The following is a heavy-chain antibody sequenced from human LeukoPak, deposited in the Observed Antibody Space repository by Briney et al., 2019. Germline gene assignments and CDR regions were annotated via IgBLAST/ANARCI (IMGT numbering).Heavy chain of an antibody. V-gene: IGHV5-10-1*01. J-gene: IGHJ6*02. CDR3: ARGNGYRYGYAYYYYGMDV. D-gene: IGHD5-18*01. CDR2: IDPSASYT. CDR1: GSSFTNYW. Sequence: GEPLKISCKASGSSFTNYWISWVRPMPGKGLEWMGRIDPSASYTNYSPSFQGHVTISADKSISTAYLQWSSLKASDTGMYYCARGNGYRYGYAYYYYGMDVWGQGTTVTVSS.